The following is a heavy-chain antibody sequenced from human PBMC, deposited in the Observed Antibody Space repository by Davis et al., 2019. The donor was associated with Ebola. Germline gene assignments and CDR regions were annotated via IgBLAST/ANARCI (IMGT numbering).Heavy chain of an antibody. CDR1: GFTFSSYA. Sequence: PGGSLRLSCAASGFTFSSYAMHWVRQAPGKGLEWVAFISYDGSNKYYADSVKGRFTISRDNSKNTLYLQMNSLRAEDTAVYYCARDSLHIVVVTATRGGFDIWGQGTMVTVSS. CDR2: ISYDGSNK. V-gene: IGHV3-30-3*01. J-gene: IGHJ3*02. D-gene: IGHD2-21*02. CDR3: ARDSLHIVVVTATRGGFDI.